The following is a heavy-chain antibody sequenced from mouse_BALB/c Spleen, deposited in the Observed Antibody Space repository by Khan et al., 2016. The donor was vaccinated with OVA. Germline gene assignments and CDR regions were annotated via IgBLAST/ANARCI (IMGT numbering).Heavy chain of an antibody. CDR2: IIPSNDYT. J-gene: IGHJ3*01. CDR1: GYTFTTYT. CDR3: VREGAYYRSDGGFAY. D-gene: IGHD2-14*01. V-gene: IGHV1-4*01. Sequence: QVQLQQSGAELARPGASVKMSCKASGYTFTTYTIHWVKQRPGQGLEWIGYIIPSNDYTNYNQKLKDRAQLTADKSSSTAYMQLSSLTSEDSAVYYCVREGAYYRSDGGFAYWGQGTLVTVSA.